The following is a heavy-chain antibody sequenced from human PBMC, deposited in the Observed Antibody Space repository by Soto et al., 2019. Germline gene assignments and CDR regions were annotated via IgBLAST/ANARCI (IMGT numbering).Heavy chain of an antibody. CDR3: ARATYDIPRYFDY. Sequence: GGSLRLSCAASGFTFSSYGMHWVRQAPGKGLEWVAVIWYDGSNKYYADSVKGRFTISRDNSKNTLYLQMNSLRAEDTAVYYYARATYDIPRYFDYGGQGTLVTVS. J-gene: IGHJ4*02. D-gene: IGHD3-9*01. V-gene: IGHV3-33*01. CDR2: IWYDGSNK. CDR1: GFTFSSYG.